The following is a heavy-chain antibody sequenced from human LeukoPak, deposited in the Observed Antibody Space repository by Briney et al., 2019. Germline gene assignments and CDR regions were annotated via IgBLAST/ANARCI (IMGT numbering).Heavy chain of an antibody. J-gene: IGHJ5*01. D-gene: IGHD6-13*01. Sequence: PGRSLRLSCAASGFTFSSYGMHWVRQAPGKGLEWVAVISFDGSNKYCSDSVKGRFTISRDNSKNTLYLQMNSLSAEDTAVYYCAKDPIPGRIAAAGTGWFDYWGQGTLVTVSS. CDR2: ISFDGSNK. CDR1: GFTFSSYG. V-gene: IGHV3-30*18. CDR3: AKDPIPGRIAAAGTGWFDY.